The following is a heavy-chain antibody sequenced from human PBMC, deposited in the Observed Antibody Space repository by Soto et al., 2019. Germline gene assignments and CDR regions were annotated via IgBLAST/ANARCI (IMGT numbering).Heavy chain of an antibody. CDR2: ISTYNGNT. J-gene: IGHJ4*02. Sequence: QVQLVQGGAEVKKPGTSVKVSCKASGYTFTSNGISWVRQAPGQGLEWMGWISTYNGNTNYAQKLQGRVTMTRDTSTSIAYMELRDLRSDDTAVYYCARDRYGDYGYWGQGSLVTVSS. V-gene: IGHV1-18*01. CDR1: GYTFTSNG. D-gene: IGHD4-17*01. CDR3: ARDRYGDYGY.